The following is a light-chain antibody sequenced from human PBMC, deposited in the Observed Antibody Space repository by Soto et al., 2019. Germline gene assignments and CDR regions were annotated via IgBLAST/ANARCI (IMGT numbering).Light chain of an antibody. Sequence: QSVLTQPRSVSGSPGQSVTISCTGTSSDVGGDNYVSWYQQHPGQATKLMIYDVSKRPSVVPDRFSGSKSGNTASLTTSGLQAEAEAYDYGCSYAGSYAFSYVFGPGTKVTVL. CDR3: CSYAGSYAFSYV. V-gene: IGLV2-11*01. J-gene: IGLJ1*01. CDR2: DVS. CDR1: SSDVGGDNY.